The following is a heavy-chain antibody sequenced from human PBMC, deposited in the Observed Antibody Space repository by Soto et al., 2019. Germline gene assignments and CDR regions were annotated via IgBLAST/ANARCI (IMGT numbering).Heavy chain of an antibody. J-gene: IGHJ4*02. Sequence: PGGSLRLSCAASGFTFNSYNMNWVRQAPGKGLEWVSSISPSSSYMYYADSVKGRFTISRDNAKKSLYLQMNSLRTEDTAVYYCARASPAWDYGDFGDLASSMDFWGQGTLVTVSS. V-gene: IGHV3-21*01. CDR3: ARASPAWDYGDFGDLASSMDF. CDR1: GFTFNSYN. CDR2: ISPSSSYM. D-gene: IGHD4-17*01.